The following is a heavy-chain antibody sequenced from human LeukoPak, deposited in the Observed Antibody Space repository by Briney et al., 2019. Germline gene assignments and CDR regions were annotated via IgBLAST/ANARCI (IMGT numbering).Heavy chain of an antibody. J-gene: IGHJ4*02. Sequence: GGSLRLSCAASGFTFSSYALTWVRQAPGKGLEWVSTIRASGGITYYADSVKGRFTISRDDSKNTLFLQMNSLRAEDTAIYYCAKAIVGVSGLGYWGQGTLVTVSS. D-gene: IGHD1-26*01. CDR3: AKAIVGVSGLGY. V-gene: IGHV3-23*01. CDR1: GFTFSSYA. CDR2: IRASGGIT.